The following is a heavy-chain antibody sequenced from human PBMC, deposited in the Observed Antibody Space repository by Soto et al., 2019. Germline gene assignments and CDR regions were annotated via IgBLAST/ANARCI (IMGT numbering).Heavy chain of an antibody. V-gene: IGHV3-15*01. CDR2: IKGSHAGGTT. J-gene: IGHJ4*02. D-gene: IGHD1-26*01. CDR3: ATERGYPGSNFYGAY. CDR1: GFTFTKAY. Sequence: EVQLVESGGGLVEPGGSIRLSCVASGFTFTKAYMTWVRQAPGKGLEWVGRIKGSHAGGTTDYATSVKGRFTISRDDSTNTLYLQMDSLKTEDPSVYYCATERGYPGSNFYGAYWGQGTLVTVSS.